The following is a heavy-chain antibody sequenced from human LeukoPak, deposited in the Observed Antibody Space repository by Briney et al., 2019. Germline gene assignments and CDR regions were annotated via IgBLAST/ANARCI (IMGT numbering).Heavy chain of an antibody. CDR2: ISNSGDTI. V-gene: IGHV3-48*01. D-gene: IGHD2-2*02. CDR1: GFTFSSYN. Sequence: RGSLRLSCAVSGFTFSSYNMNWVRQAPGKGLEWLSFISNSGDTIYYADSVKGRFTITRDNAKNSLYLQMNSLRAEDTAVYYCAKDGVDIVVVPAAINYYYYMDVWGKGTTVTVSS. J-gene: IGHJ6*03. CDR3: AKDGVDIVVVPAAINYYYYMDV.